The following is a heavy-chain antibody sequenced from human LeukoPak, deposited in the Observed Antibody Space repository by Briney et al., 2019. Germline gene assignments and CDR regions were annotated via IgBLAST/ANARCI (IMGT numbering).Heavy chain of an antibody. J-gene: IGHJ3*02. V-gene: IGHV4-59*01. CDR3: ARKQQWLVRGGAFDI. CDR2: IYYSGST. CDR1: GGSISPYY. D-gene: IGHD6-19*01. Sequence: SETLSLTCTVSGGSISPYYWSWIRQPPGKGLEWIGYIYYSGSTNYNPSLKSRVTISVDTSKNQFSLKLSSATAADTAVYYCARKQQWLVRGGAFDIWGQGTMVTVSS.